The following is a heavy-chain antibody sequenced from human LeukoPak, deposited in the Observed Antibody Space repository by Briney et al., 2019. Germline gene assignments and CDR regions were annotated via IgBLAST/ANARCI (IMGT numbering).Heavy chain of an antibody. Sequence: ASVKVSCKASGYTFTGYYVHWVRQAPGQGLEWMGWISAYNGNTNYAQKLQGRVTMTTDTSTSTAYMELRSLRSDDTAVYYCARRGTRWYFDYWGQGTLVTVSS. V-gene: IGHV1-18*04. CDR1: GYTFTGYY. CDR2: ISAYNGNT. CDR3: ARRGTRWYFDY. D-gene: IGHD3-16*01. J-gene: IGHJ4*02.